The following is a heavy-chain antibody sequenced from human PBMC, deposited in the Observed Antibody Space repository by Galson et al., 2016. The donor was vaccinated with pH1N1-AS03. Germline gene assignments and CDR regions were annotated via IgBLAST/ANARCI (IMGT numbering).Heavy chain of an antibody. CDR2: ISWNSGRM. CDR1: GFAFDDYA. V-gene: IGHV3-9*03. CDR3: AREAEHYYYALDV. Sequence: SLRLSCAASGFAFDDYAVHWVRQRPGKGLEWVAGISWNSGRMGYADFVKGRFIISRDNAKNSVYLQMSSLRPEDVAVYYCAREAEHYYYALDVWGQGTTVTVSS. J-gene: IGHJ6*02.